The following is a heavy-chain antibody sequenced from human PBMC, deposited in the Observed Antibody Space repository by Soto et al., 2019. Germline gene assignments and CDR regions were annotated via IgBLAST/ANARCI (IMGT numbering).Heavy chain of an antibody. V-gene: IGHV4-39*01. J-gene: IGHJ6*02. CDR1: DVCMWSWRAY. Sequence: SVTRRVADVCMWSWRAYLGWISQPPGKGLEWIGSIYYSGSTYYNPSLKSRVTISVDTSKNQFSLKLSSVTAADTAVYYCACIFSGGYGYGFYYYGVDVWGQGTTVTVSS. CDR3: ACIFSGGYGYGFYYYGVDV. CDR2: IYYSGST. D-gene: IGHD5-18*01.